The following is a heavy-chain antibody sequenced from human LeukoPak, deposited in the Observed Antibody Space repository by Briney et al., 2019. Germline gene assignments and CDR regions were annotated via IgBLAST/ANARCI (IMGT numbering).Heavy chain of an antibody. V-gene: IGHV3-53*05. CDR3: ARPSPPGDGYNPCDY. CDR1: GFTVSSNY. Sequence: GGSLRLSCAASGFTVSSNYMTWVRQAPGKGLEWVSVIYSGGSTYHADSVKGRFTISRDNSKNTVYLQMNSLRPEDTAMYYCARPSPPGDGYNPCDYWGPGALVILSS. CDR2: IYSGGST. D-gene: IGHD5-24*01. J-gene: IGHJ4*02.